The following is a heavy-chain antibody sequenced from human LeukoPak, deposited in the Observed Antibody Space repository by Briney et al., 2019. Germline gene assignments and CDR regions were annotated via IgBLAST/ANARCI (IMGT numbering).Heavy chain of an antibody. V-gene: IGHV1-8*02. Sequence: ASVKVSCKASGYTFTSYDINWVRQATGQGLEWMGWMNPNSGNTGYAQKLQGRVTMTTDTSTSTAYMELRSLRSDDTAVYYCARVWEDTIFGVADLDYWGQGTLVTVSS. D-gene: IGHD3-3*01. CDR1: GYTFTSYD. CDR3: ARVWEDTIFGVADLDY. CDR2: MNPNSGNT. J-gene: IGHJ4*02.